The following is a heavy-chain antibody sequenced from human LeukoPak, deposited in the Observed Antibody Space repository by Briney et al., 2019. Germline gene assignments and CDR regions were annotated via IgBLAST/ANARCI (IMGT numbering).Heavy chain of an antibody. CDR1: GFPVRSHW. D-gene: IGHD2-15*01. J-gene: IGHJ4*02. V-gene: IGHV3-74*01. CDR3: ARSLGYSSGG. Sequence: TGVSLRLFCAASGFPVRSHWMHWVRQVPGKGLEWVSHISTDGTTTNYADSVKGRFTISRDNAKDTLYLQLNSLRAEDTAIYYCARSLGYSSGGWGQGTLVTVSS. CDR2: ISTDGTTT.